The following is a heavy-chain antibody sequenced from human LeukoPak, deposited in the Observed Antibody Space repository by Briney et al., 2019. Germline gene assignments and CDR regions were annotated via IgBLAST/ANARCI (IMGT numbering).Heavy chain of an antibody. Sequence: GASVKVFCKASCYTFSNFCISWGRQAPGQGVEWMGWISGNNDNPNYGQKFQGRFTVTSDSSTSTAYMELRNLRSDDTAVYYCARDGTSTDDYWGQGTLVTVSS. J-gene: IGHJ4*02. CDR1: CYTFSNFC. CDR2: ISGNNDNP. D-gene: IGHD2-2*01. CDR3: ARDGTSTDDY. V-gene: IGHV1-18*01.